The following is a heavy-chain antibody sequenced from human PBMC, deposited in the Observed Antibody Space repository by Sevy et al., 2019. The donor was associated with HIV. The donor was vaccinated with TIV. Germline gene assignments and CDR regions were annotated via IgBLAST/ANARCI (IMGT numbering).Heavy chain of an antibody. CDR2: IKSKTDGGTT. V-gene: IGHV3-15*01. Sequence: GGSLRLSCAASGFTFSNAWMSWVRQAPGKGLEWVGRIKSKTDGGTTDYPPPVKDRFTISRDDTKNTLYLQMNSLKADDTAIYYFTTESNKRWLSALLDYWGQGTLVTVSS. CDR3: TTESNKRWLSALLDY. D-gene: IGHD4-17*01. CDR1: GFTFSNAW. J-gene: IGHJ4*02.